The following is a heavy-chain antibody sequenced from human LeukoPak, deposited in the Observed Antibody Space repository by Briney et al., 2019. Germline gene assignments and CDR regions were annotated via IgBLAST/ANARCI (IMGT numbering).Heavy chain of an antibody. CDR2: IGTAGDT. CDR1: GFTFSSYD. J-gene: IGHJ6*03. D-gene: IGHD6-6*01. Sequence: SGGSLRLSCAASGFTFSSYDLHWVRKATGKGLEWVSAIGTAGDTYYPGSVKGRFTISRENAKNSLYLQMNSLRAGDTAVYYCARGVAARPNYYYYMDVWGKGTTVTVSS. V-gene: IGHV3-13*01. CDR3: ARGVAARPNYYYYMDV.